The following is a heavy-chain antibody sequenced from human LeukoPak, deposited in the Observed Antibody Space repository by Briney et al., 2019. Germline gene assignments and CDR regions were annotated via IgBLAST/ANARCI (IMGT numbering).Heavy chain of an antibody. Sequence: SETLSLTCTVSGYSISSGYYWGWIRQPPGKGLEWIGSIYHSGSTYYNPSLKSRVTISVDTSKNQFSLKLSSVTAADTAVYYCARVEYYYYYTDVWGKGTTVTISS. CDR3: ARVEYYYYYTDV. CDR2: IYHSGST. CDR1: GYSISSGYY. V-gene: IGHV4-38-2*02. J-gene: IGHJ6*03.